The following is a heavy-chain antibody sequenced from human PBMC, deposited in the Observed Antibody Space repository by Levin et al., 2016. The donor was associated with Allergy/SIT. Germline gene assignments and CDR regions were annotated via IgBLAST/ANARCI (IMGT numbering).Heavy chain of an antibody. Sequence: PGKGLEWIGSIYYSGSTYYNPSLKSRVTISVDTSKNQFSLKLSSVTAADTAVYYCARLDDGAARPGDTIFDYWGQGTLVTVSS. D-gene: IGHD6-6*01. CDR3: ARLDDGAARPGDTIFDY. J-gene: IGHJ4*02. V-gene: IGHV4-39*01. CDR2: IYYSGST.